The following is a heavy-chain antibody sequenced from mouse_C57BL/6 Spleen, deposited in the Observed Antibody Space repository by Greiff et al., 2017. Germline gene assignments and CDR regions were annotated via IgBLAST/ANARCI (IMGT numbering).Heavy chain of an antibody. J-gene: IGHJ3*01. Sequence: VKLVESGPGLVQPSQSLSITCTVSGFSLTSYGVHWVRQSPGKGLEWLGVIWSGGSTAYNAAFISRLSISKDNSKSQVFFKMNSLQADDTAIYYCARGGNYEGFAYWGQGTLVTVSA. CDR2: IWSGGST. CDR1: GFSLTSYG. V-gene: IGHV2-2*01. D-gene: IGHD2-1*01. CDR3: ARGGNYEGFAY.